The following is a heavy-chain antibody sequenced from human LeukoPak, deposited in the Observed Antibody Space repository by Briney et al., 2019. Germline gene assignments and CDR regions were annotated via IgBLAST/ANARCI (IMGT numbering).Heavy chain of an antibody. Sequence: SETLSLTCSVSGGSVTSGGYYWSWIRQHPGKGLEWIGHIYNSGRTWYNPSLKSRVYISGDTSKNQFSLNLTSVSAADTAVYYCARGRGRAVAGPIYYYYYGMDVWGQGTTVTVSS. CDR3: ARGRGRAVAGPIYYYYYGMDV. J-gene: IGHJ6*02. CDR1: GGSVTSGGYY. CDR2: IYNSGRT. V-gene: IGHV4-31*03. D-gene: IGHD6-19*01.